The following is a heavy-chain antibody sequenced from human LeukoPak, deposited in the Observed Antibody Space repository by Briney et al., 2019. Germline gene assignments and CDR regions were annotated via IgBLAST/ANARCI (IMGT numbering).Heavy chain of an antibody. D-gene: IGHD2-8*02. Sequence: GGSLRLSCAASGFTFSSYSMNWVRQAPGKGLEWVSSISSSSSYIYYADSVQGRFTISRGNAKNSLYLQMNSLRAEDTAVYYYACPTGQPFDYWGQGNLVTVSS. J-gene: IGHJ4*02. CDR3: ACPTGQPFDY. V-gene: IGHV3-21*01. CDR2: ISSSSSYI. CDR1: GFTFSSYS.